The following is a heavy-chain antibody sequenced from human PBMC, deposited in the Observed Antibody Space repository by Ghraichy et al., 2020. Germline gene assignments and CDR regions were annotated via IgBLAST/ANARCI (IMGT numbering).Heavy chain of an antibody. CDR2: IYYSGST. CDR3: ARVSSHQYYDFWTVAFDI. Sequence: SETLSLTCTVSGGSISSYYWSWIRQPPGKGLEWIGYIYYSGSTNYNPSLKSRVTISVDTSKNQFSLKLISVTAADTAVYYCARVSSHQYYDFWTVAFDIWGQGTMVTVSS. D-gene: IGHD3-3*01. J-gene: IGHJ3*02. CDR1: GGSISSYY. V-gene: IGHV4-59*01.